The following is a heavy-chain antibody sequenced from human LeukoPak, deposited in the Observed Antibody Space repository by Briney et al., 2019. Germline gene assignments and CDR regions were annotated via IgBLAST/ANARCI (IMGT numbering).Heavy chain of an antibody. J-gene: IGHJ4*02. CDR1: GGSMSSYY. Sequence: SETLSLTCAVSGGSMSSYYWGWIRRAPKKGLEFIGYFYHSGATNYNPSLKSRVAISLDTSKSQFSLKLSSVTAADTAVYYCARASPWDPFDFWGQGTLVTVTS. V-gene: IGHV4-59*12. D-gene: IGHD1-26*01. CDR3: ARASPWDPFDF. CDR2: FYHSGAT.